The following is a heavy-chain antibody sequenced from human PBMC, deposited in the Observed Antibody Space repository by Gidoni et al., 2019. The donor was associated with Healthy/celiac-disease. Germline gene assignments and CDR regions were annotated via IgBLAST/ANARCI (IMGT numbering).Heavy chain of an antibody. CDR3: ARDKYYDFWSGSTEPDY. CDR1: GYTFTSYG. CDR2: ISAYNGNT. Sequence: QVQLVQSGAEVKKPGASVKVSCKDSGYTFTSYGISWVRQAPGQGLEWMGWISAYNGNTNYAQKLQGRVTMTTDTSTSTAYMELRSLRSDDTAVYYCARDKYYDFWSGSTEPDYWGQGTLVTVSS. J-gene: IGHJ4*02. V-gene: IGHV1-18*01. D-gene: IGHD3-3*01.